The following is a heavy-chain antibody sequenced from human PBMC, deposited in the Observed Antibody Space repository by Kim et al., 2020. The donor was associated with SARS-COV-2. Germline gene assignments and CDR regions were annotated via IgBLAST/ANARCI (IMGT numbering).Heavy chain of an antibody. CDR1: GFTFSAYS. Sequence: GGSLRLSCAASGFTFSAYSMNWVRQAPGKGLEWVSLLSGSSTTIYYADSVKGRFTVFRDNARNSLYLQINSLRDEDTAVYYCARRGGESLMDVWGQGTT. CDR3: ARRGGESLMDV. D-gene: IGHD3-10*01. J-gene: IGHJ6*02. CDR2: LSGSSTTI. V-gene: IGHV3-48*02.